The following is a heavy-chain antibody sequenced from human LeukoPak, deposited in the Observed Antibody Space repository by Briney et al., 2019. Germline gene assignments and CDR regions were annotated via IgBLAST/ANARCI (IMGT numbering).Heavy chain of an antibody. D-gene: IGHD6-13*01. Sequence: VSVKVSCKASGGTFSSYGISWVRQAPGQGLEWMGWISAYNGNTNYAQKLQGRVTMTTDTSTSTAYMELRSLRSDDTAVYYCARVSSSWYYFDYWGQGTLVTVSS. J-gene: IGHJ4*02. CDR1: GGTFSSYG. V-gene: IGHV1-18*04. CDR2: ISAYNGNT. CDR3: ARVSSSWYYFDY.